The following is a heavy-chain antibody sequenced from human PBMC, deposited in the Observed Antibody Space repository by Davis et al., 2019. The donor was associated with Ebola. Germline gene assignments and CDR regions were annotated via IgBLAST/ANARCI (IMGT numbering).Heavy chain of an antibody. J-gene: IGHJ4*02. Sequence: GESLKISCKASGYSFTSYWIGWVRQMPGKGLEWMGIIYPGDSDTRYSPSFQGQVTISADKSISTAYLQWSSLKASDTAMYYCARHRKAYDNSAYYGGDDYWGQGTLVTVSS. V-gene: IGHV5-51*01. D-gene: IGHD3-22*01. CDR2: IYPGDSDT. CDR3: ARHRKAYDNSAYYGGDDY. CDR1: GYSFTSYW.